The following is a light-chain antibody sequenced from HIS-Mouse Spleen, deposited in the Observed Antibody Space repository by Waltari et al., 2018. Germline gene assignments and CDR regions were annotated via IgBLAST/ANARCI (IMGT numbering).Light chain of an antibody. Sequence: DIQLTQSPSFLSASVGDRVTITCRASQGISSYLAWYQQKPGKAPKLLIYAASTLQSGVPSRFSGSGSGTEFTLTISSLQPEDFAVYYCQQRSNWPPTFGQGTKVEIK. V-gene: IGKV1-9*01. J-gene: IGKJ1*01. CDR3: QQRSNWPPT. CDR2: AAS. CDR1: QGISSY.